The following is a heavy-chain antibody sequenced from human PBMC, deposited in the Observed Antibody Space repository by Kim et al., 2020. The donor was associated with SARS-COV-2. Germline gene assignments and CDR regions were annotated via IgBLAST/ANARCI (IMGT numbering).Heavy chain of an antibody. CDR1: GFTFSSYT. D-gene: IGHD6-13*01. J-gene: IGHJ4*02. Sequence: GGSLILSCAASGFTFSSYTMYWVRQAPGKGLEWVAVISYDGNTKYYADSVKGRFTISRDNSKNTLYLQMNSLRPEDTAIFYCARAGYSSIWYYFDYWGQGTLVTVSS. CDR2: ISYDGNTK. V-gene: IGHV3-30-3*01. CDR3: ARAGYSSIWYYFDY.